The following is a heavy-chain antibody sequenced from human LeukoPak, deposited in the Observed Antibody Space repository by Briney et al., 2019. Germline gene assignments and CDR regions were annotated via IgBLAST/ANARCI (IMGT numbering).Heavy chain of an antibody. Sequence: VASVKVSCKACGYTFTSYGISWVRQAPGQGLEWMGWISAYNGNTNYAQKLQGRVTMTTDTSTSTAYMELKSLRSDDTAVYYCARALSVVTPQYYFDYWGQGTLVTVSS. CDR2: ISAYNGNT. D-gene: IGHD4-23*01. CDR3: ARALSVVTPQYYFDY. CDR1: GYTFTSYG. J-gene: IGHJ4*02. V-gene: IGHV1-18*01.